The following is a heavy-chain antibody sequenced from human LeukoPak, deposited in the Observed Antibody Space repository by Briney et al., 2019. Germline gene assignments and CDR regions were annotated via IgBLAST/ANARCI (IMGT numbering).Heavy chain of an antibody. CDR1: GGSISSYY. CDR3: ARGEQWLVPYYFDY. CDR2: IYYSGST. D-gene: IGHD6-19*01. J-gene: IGHJ4*02. V-gene: IGHV4-59*01. Sequence: KPSETLSLTCTVSGGSISSYYWSWIRQPPGKGLEWIGYIYYSGSTNYNPSLKSRVTISVDTSNNQFSLKLSSVAAADTAVYYCARGEQWLVPYYFDYWGQGTLVTVSS.